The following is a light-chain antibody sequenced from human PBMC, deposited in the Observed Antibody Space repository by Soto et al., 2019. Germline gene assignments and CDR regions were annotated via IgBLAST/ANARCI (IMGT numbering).Light chain of an antibody. CDR2: AAS. CDR1: QGISIN. CDR3: QQLDSYPRT. J-gene: IGKJ1*01. V-gene: IGKV1-9*01. Sequence: IQLTQSPSSLSASVGDRVTITCRARQGISINFAWYQQKPGKAPKLRIYAASTLQSGVPSRFSGNGSGTDFTLTFSSLQPEDFATYYCQQLDSYPRTFGQGTKVEIQ.